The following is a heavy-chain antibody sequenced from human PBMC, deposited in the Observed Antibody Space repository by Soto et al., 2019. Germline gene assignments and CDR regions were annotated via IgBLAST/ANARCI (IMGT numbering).Heavy chain of an antibody. V-gene: IGHV3-21*01. CDR3: ARDESGEYCSGGSCYRPDAFDI. J-gene: IGHJ3*02. CDR1: GFTFSSYS. D-gene: IGHD2-15*01. CDR2: ISSSSSYI. Sequence: GGSLRLSCAASGFTFSSYSMNWVRQAPGKGLEWVSSISSSSSYIYYADSVKGRFTISRDNAKNSLYLQMNSLRAEDTAVYYCARDESGEYCSGGSCYRPDAFDIWGQGTMVTVSS.